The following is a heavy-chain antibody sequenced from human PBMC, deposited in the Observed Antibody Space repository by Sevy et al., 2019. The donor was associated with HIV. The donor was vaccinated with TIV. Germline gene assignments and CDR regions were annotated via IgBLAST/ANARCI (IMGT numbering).Heavy chain of an antibody. J-gene: IGHJ4*02. CDR3: ARGAGTVTWFDC. V-gene: IGHV3-33*01. CDR2: IWYDGSNK. D-gene: IGHD4-4*01. CDR1: GFTFSSYG. Sequence: GGSLRLSCAASGFTFSSYGMHWVRQAPGKGLEWVAVIWYDGSNKYYADSVKGRFTISRDNSKNTLYLQMNSLRAEDTAAYDCARGAGTVTWFDCWGQGTLVTVSS.